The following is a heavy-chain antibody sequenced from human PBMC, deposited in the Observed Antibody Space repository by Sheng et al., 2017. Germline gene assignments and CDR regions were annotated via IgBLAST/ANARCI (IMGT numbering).Heavy chain of an antibody. CDR3: ARSLGYSSGWYLD. D-gene: IGHD6-19*01. J-gene: IGHJ4*02. V-gene: IGHV1-69*04. Sequence: QVQLVQSGAEVKKPGSSVRVSCKASGGTFSSYAICWVRQAPGQGLEWMGRIIPILGIANYSQKFQGRVTITADKSTSTAYMELSSLRSDDTAVYYCARSLGYSSGWYLDWGQGTLVTVSS. CDR1: GGTFSSYA. CDR2: IIPILGIA.